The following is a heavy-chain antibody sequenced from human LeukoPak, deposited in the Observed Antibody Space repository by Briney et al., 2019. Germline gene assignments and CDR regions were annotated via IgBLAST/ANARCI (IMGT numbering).Heavy chain of an antibody. CDR3: ARTRVGFSSLPEY. CDR2: IGMKGDTT. Sequence: GGSLRLSCAASGFTFSSFAMPGVRKAPGKGLEYVSGIGMKGDTTYYANSVKGRFTISRDNSRNTLYLQMGSLGTEDMAVYYCARTRVGFSSLPEYWGQGTPVTVSS. CDR1: GFTFSSFA. V-gene: IGHV3-64*01. J-gene: IGHJ4*02. D-gene: IGHD2-2*01.